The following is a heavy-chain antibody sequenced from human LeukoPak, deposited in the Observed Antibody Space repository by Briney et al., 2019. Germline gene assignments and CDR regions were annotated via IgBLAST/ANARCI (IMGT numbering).Heavy chain of an antibody. J-gene: IGHJ4*02. D-gene: IGHD3-3*01. Sequence: SETLSLTCAVYGGSFSGYYWSWIRQPPGKGLEWIGEINHSGSTNYNPSLKSRVTISVDTSKNQFSLKLSSVTAADTAVYYCASKYYNFWSVYQRGYFDYWGQGTLVTVSS. V-gene: IGHV4-34*01. CDR3: ASKYYNFWSVYQRGYFDY. CDR1: GGSFSGYY. CDR2: INHSGST.